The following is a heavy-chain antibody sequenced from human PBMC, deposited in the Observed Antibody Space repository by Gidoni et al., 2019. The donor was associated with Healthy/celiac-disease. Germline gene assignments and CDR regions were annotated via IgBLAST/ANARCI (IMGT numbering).Heavy chain of an antibody. Sequence: QVQLVQPGAEVKKPGAAVKVACKASGYTFTSYGISWVRQAPGQGLEWMGWISAYHGNTNYAQKLQGRVTMTTDTSTSTAYMELRSLRSDDTDVYYCARLLLGREGRYFNYWGQGTLVTVSS. CDR3: ARLLLGREGRYFNY. CDR1: GYTFTSYG. V-gene: IGHV1-18*04. J-gene: IGHJ4*02. CDR2: ISAYHGNT. D-gene: IGHD3-22*01.